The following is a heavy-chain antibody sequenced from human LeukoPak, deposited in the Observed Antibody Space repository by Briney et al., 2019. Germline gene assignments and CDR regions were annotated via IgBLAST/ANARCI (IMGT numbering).Heavy chain of an antibody. CDR3: ARDTSGYSYGFDY. CDR1: GFTVSSNY. D-gene: IGHD5-18*01. CDR2: ISGSGGST. V-gene: IGHV3-23*01. J-gene: IGHJ4*02. Sequence: GGSLRLSCAASGFTVSSNYMSWVRQAPGKGLEWVSAISGSGGSTYYADSVKGRFTISRDNSKNTLYLQMNSLRAEDTAVYYCARDTSGYSYGFDYWGQGTLVTVSS.